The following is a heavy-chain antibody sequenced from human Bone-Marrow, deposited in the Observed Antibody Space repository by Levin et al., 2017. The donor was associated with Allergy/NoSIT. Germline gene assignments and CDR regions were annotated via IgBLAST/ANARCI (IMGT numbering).Heavy chain of an antibody. Sequence: PGGSLRLSCAASGFTLSDYYMSWIRQAPGKGLEWVSYISSTGRTRYYGDSVKGRFTISRDSAENSLFLQMNNLRGEDTATYYCARDGRQLATPYNGVDVWGQGTTVTVSS. CDR3: ARDGRQLATPYNGVDV. CDR2: ISSTGRTR. D-gene: IGHD6-6*01. CDR1: GFTLSDYY. J-gene: IGHJ6*02. V-gene: IGHV3-11*01.